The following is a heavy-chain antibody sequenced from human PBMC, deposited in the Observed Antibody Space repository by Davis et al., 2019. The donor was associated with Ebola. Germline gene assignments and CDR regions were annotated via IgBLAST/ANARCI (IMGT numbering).Heavy chain of an antibody. Sequence: GESLKISCAASGFSFSSYAMSWVRQAPGKGLEWVSSISDETSSIFYADSLKGRFTVSRDNAKKSVYLQLKSLRVEDTGVYYCARGFDISGYYYSYFMDVWGKGTTVTVSS. CDR1: GFSFSSYA. CDR2: ISDETSSI. CDR3: ARGFDISGYYYSYFMDV. D-gene: IGHD3-22*01. V-gene: IGHV3-21*01. J-gene: IGHJ6*03.